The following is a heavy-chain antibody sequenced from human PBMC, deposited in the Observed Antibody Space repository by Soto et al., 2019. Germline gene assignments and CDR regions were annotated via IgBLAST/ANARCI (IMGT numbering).Heavy chain of an antibody. D-gene: IGHD5-18*01. Sequence: QVQLVQSVAEVKKPGASVKVSCKASGYTFTGYYMYWVRQAPGQGLEWMGWINPNSGGTNYAQKVQGWVTMTRDTSISTAYMELSRLRSDDTAVYYCARDTAMNYYYYGMDVWGQGTTVTVSS. J-gene: IGHJ6*02. CDR3: ARDTAMNYYYYGMDV. V-gene: IGHV1-2*04. CDR2: INPNSGGT. CDR1: GYTFTGYY.